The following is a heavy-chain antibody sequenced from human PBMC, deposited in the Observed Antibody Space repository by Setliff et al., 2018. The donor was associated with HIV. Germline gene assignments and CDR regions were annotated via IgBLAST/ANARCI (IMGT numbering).Heavy chain of an antibody. CDR3: ARDFDQEGY. D-gene: IGHD3-9*01. J-gene: IGHJ4*02. CDR2: INPSSGVT. CDR1: GYTFTGHY. Sequence: ASVKVSCTASGYTFTGHYMHWVRQAPGQGLEWMGRINPSSGVTDYAQKFQGRVTMTRDTSISTGYMELSRLRSDDTAVYYCARDFDQEGYWGQGVLVTVSS. V-gene: IGHV1-2*06.